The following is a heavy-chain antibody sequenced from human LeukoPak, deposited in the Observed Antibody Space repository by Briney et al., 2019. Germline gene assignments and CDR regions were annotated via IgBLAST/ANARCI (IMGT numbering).Heavy chain of an antibody. CDR2: IYHSGST. Sequence: PSGTLSLTCAVSGGSISSSNWWSWVRQPPGKGLEWIGEIYHSGSTNYNPSLKGRVTISVDKSKNQFSLKLSSVTAADTAVYYCARGGIAAAGTDYWGQGTLVTVSS. D-gene: IGHD6-13*01. CDR3: ARGGIAAAGTDY. J-gene: IGHJ4*02. CDR1: GGSISSSNW. V-gene: IGHV4-4*02.